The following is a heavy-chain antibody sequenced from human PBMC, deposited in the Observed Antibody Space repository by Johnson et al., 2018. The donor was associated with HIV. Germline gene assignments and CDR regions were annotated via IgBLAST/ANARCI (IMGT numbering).Heavy chain of an antibody. CDR3: AKWGLGGAPKGAFDI. CDR1: GFTFSSYG. V-gene: IGHV3-30*18. Sequence: QVQLVESGGGVVQPGRSLRLSCAASGFTFSSYGMHWVRQAQGKGLEWVAVISYDGSNKYYADSVKGRFTISRDNSKNTLYLQMNSLRAEDTAVYYCAKWGLGGAPKGAFDIWGQGTMVTVSS. J-gene: IGHJ3*02. D-gene: IGHD3-16*01. CDR2: ISYDGSNK.